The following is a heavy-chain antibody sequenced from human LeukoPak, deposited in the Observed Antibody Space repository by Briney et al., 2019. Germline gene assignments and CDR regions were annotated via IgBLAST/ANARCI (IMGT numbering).Heavy chain of an antibody. Sequence: ASVKVSCKASGYTFTSYGISWVRQAPGQGLEGMGWISAYNGNTNYAQKLQGRVTMTTDTSTSTAYMELRSLRSDDTVVYYCARVVRYFDWLFPRGHFDYWGQGTLVTVSS. V-gene: IGHV1-18*01. J-gene: IGHJ4*02. CDR2: ISAYNGNT. CDR3: ARVVRYFDWLFPRGHFDY. CDR1: GYTFTSYG. D-gene: IGHD3-9*01.